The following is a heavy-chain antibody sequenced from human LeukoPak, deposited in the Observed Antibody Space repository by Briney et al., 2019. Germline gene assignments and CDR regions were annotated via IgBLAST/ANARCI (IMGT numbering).Heavy chain of an antibody. CDR2: INPNSGGT. CDR3: ARDKVTGTTDSYNWFDP. CDR1: GYTFTGYY. D-gene: IGHD1/OR15-1a*01. J-gene: IGHJ5*02. Sequence: ASVKVSCKASGYTFTGYYMHWVRQAPGQGLEWMGWINPNSGGTNYAQKFQGRVTMTRDTSISTAYMELSRLRSDDTAVYYCARDKVTGTTDSYNWFDPWGQGTLVTVSS. V-gene: IGHV1-2*02.